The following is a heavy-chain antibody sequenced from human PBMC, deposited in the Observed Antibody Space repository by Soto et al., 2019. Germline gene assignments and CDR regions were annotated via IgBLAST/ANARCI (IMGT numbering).Heavy chain of an antibody. D-gene: IGHD6-6*01. V-gene: IGHV1-18*01. CDR2: ISAYNGNT. CDR3: ARGVFRGEGAAPLDY. CDR1: GYTFTSYG. Sequence: ASVKVSCKASGYTFTSYGISWVRQAPGQGLEWMGWISAYNGNTNYAQKLQGRVTMTTDTSTSTAYMGLRSLRSDDTAVYYCARGVFRGEGAAPLDYWGQGTLVTVSS. J-gene: IGHJ4*02.